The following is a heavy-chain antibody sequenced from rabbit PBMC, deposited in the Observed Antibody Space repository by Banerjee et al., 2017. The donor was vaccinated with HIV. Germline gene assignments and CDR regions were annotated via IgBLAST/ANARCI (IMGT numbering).Heavy chain of an antibody. Sequence: QLKESGGGLVQPGESLKLSCKASGFSFSNSYYMCWVRQAPGKGLEWIGYIDTGDGSTYYASWVNGRFTISSDNAQNTVYLQLNSLTAADTATYFCARSSGYEDDAYVNNGMDLWGQGTLVTVS. CDR3: ARSSGYEDDAYVNNGMDL. V-gene: IGHV1S7*01. CDR1: GFSFSNSYY. J-gene: IGHJ6*01. CDR2: IDTGDGST. D-gene: IGHD1-1*01.